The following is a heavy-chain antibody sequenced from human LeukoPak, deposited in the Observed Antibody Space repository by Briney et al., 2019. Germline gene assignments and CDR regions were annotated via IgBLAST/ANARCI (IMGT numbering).Heavy chain of an antibody. Sequence: GGSLRLSCAASGFTFSSYSMNWVRQAPGKGLEWVSSISSSSSYIYYADSVKGRFTISRDNAKNSLYLQMNSLRAEDTAVYYCARAYCSSTRCSYYFDSWGQGTLVTVSS. CDR3: ARAYCSSTRCSYYFDS. J-gene: IGHJ4*02. D-gene: IGHD2-2*01. V-gene: IGHV3-21*01. CDR1: GFTFSSYS. CDR2: ISSSSSYI.